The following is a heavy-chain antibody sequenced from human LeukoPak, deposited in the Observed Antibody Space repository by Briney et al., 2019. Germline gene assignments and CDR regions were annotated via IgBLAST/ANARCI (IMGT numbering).Heavy chain of an antibody. CDR3: AREAMVRGVIAYYYYYMDG. J-gene: IGHJ6*03. V-gene: IGHV1-46*01. D-gene: IGHD3-10*01. CDR2: INPSGGST. Sequence: ASVKVSCKASGYTFTSYYMHWVRQAPGQGLEWMGIINPSGGSTSYAQKFQGRVTMTRDMSTSTVYMELSSLRAEETAVYYCAREAMVRGVIAYYYYYMDGWGKGTTVTVSS. CDR1: GYTFTSYY.